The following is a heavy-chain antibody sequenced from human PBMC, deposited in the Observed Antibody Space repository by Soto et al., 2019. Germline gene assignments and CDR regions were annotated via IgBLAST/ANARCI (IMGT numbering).Heavy chain of an antibody. J-gene: IGHJ4*02. CDR1: GGTFSSYT. CDR2: IIPILGIA. Sequence: QVQLVQSGAEVKKPGSSVKVSCKASGGTFSSYTISWVRQAPGQGLEWMGRIIPILGIANYAQKFQGRVKITAEKSTSTAYMEPSSLRSEDTAVCYCARSDGSSGRIRFHYWGQGTLVTVSS. V-gene: IGHV1-69*02. CDR3: ARSDGSSGRIRFHY. D-gene: IGHD6-19*01.